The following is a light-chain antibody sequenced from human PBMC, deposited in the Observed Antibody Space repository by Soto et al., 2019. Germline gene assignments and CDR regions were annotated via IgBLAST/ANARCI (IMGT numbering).Light chain of an antibody. CDR2: TND. V-gene: IGLV1-44*01. Sequence: QSVLTQPPSASGTPGQRVTISCSGSSSNIGGYAVNWYQQLPGTAPKLVIYTNDQRPSGVPDRFSGSKSGTSASLAISGLQSEDEADYSCAVWDDSLNGWVFGGGTKVTVL. CDR3: AVWDDSLNGWV. J-gene: IGLJ3*02. CDR1: SSNIGGYA.